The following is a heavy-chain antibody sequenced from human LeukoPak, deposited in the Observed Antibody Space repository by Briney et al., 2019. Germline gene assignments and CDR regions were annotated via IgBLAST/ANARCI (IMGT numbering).Heavy chain of an antibody. CDR2: IIPIFGTA. J-gene: IGHJ4*02. CDR1: GGTFSSYA. Sequence: SVKVSCKASGGTFSSYAISWVRQAPGQGLEWMGRIIPIFGTANYAQKFQGRVTITTDESTSTAYMELSSLRSEDTAVYYCARDLVGREAAAGTIDYWGQGTLVTVSS. D-gene: IGHD6-13*01. CDR3: ARDLVGREAAAGTIDY. V-gene: IGHV1-69*05.